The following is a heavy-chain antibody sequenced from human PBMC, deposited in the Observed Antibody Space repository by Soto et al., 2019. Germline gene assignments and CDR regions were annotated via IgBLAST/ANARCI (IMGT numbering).Heavy chain of an antibody. V-gene: IGHV3-30*18. J-gene: IGHJ4*02. Sequence: QVQLVESGGGVVQPGRSLRLSCAASGFTFSSYGMHWVRQAPGKGLEWVAVISYDGSNKYYVDSVKGRFTISRDNSKNTLYLQMNSLRAEDTAVYYCAKIAANSETGTTDYWGQGTLVTVSS. D-gene: IGHD1-1*01. CDR1: GFTFSSYG. CDR3: AKIAANSETGTTDY. CDR2: ISYDGSNK.